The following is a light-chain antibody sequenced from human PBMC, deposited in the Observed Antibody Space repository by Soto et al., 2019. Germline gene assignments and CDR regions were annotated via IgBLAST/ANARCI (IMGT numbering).Light chain of an antibody. Sequence: EVGLTQSPGTLSLSPGERATLSCRASDTVTSDYLAWYQQKPGQAPRRLFYGASRRAAGIPDRFSGSGSGTYFTLIISRLEPEDFVVYYCHQYGTCPCTCGKGTKVESK. CDR2: GAS. J-gene: IGKJ1*01. V-gene: IGKV3-20*01. CDR1: DTVTSDY. CDR3: HQYGTCPCT.